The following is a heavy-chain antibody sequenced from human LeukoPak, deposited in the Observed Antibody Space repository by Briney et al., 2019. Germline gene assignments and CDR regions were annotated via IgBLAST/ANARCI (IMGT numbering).Heavy chain of an antibody. V-gene: IGHV5-51*01. J-gene: IGHJ3*02. CDR3: ARREPSGTYYLDAFDM. Sequence: GESLKISCKGSGYNFTTSWLGWVRQMPGKGLEWMGIIYPGDSDTRYSPSFQGQVTISADKSSSTAYLQWSSLKASDTAMYYCARREPSGTYYLDAFDMWGQGTMVTVSS. CDR2: IYPGDSDT. CDR1: GYNFTTSW. D-gene: IGHD1-26*01.